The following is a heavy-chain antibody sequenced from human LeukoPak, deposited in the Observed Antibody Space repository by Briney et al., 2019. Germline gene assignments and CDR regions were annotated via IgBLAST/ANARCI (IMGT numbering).Heavy chain of an antibody. CDR3: ARAPHPITIFGVVIEVRAHFDY. V-gene: IGHV1-18*01. D-gene: IGHD3-3*01. Sequence: ASVKVSCKASGYTFTSYGISWVRQAPGQGLEWMGWISAYNGNTNYAQKLQGRVTMTTDTPTSTAYMELRSLRSDDTAVYYCARAPHPITIFGVVIEVRAHFDYWGQGTLVTVSS. J-gene: IGHJ4*02. CDR2: ISAYNGNT. CDR1: GYTFTSYG.